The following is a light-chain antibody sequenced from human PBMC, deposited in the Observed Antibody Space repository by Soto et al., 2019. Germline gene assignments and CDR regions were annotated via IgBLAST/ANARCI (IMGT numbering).Light chain of an antibody. CDR1: QGISSY. J-gene: IGKJ1*01. CDR3: QQLNNYPRT. CDR2: AAS. Sequence: DIQLTQSPSFLSASVGDRVTITCRASQGISSYLAWYQQKPGKAPKLLISAASTLQSGVPSRFSGSGSETEFTLTISSLQPEDFETYYCQQLNNYPRTLGHGTKVDIK. V-gene: IGKV1-9*01.